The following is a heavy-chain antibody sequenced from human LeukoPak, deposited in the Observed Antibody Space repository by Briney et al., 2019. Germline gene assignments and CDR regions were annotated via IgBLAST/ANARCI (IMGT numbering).Heavy chain of an antibody. CDR2: INPNNGVT. Sequence: ASVKVSCKASGYTFTGYNMHWVRQAPGQGLEWMGWINPNNGVTNYAQKFQGRVTMTRDTSISTAYMELSRLRSDDTAVYYGGRAGYSSSWLPVANAFDIWGQGKMVTVSS. CDR1: GYTFTGYN. CDR3: GRAGYSSSWLPVANAFDI. J-gene: IGHJ3*02. D-gene: IGHD6-13*01. V-gene: IGHV1-2*02.